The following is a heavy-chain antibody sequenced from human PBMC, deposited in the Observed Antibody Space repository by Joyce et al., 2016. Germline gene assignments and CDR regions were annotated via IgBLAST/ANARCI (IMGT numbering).Heavy chain of an antibody. V-gene: IGHV1-2*02. CDR2: IKIENGDT. CDR1: GFTFTGYY. J-gene: IGHJ4*02. CDR3: AREGLPHGGFDY. Sequence: QVQLVQSGTEVKKPGASVKVSCKAAGFTFTGYYMHWVRQAPGQGLEIVGLIKIENGDTHYTQNFQGRVTMTRDTSINTAYMEVTRLRSDDTAFYYCAREGLPHGGFDYWGLGTLVTVSS.